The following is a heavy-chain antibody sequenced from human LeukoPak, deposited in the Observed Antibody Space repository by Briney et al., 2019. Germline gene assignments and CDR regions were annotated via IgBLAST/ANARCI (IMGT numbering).Heavy chain of an antibody. CDR3: AKPLNPGRTPLTTYFDY. CDR2: ISASGGST. J-gene: IGHJ4*02. D-gene: IGHD4-17*01. CDR1: GFTVSSNY. V-gene: IGHV3-23*01. Sequence: GGSLRLSCAASGFTVSSNYMSWVRQAPGKGLEWVSGISASGGSTYYADSVKGRFTISRDNSKNTLYLQMNSLRAEDTAVYYCAKPLNPGRTPLTTYFDYWGQGTLVTVSS.